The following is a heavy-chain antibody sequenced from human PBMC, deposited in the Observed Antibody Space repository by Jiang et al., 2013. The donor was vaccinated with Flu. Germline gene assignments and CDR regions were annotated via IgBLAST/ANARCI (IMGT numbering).Heavy chain of an antibody. CDR3: ARHLYNWNGGYLWHNWFDP. J-gene: IGHJ5*02. CDR2: IYYSGST. CDR1: GGSISSSSYY. D-gene: IGHD1-20*01. V-gene: IGHV4-39*01. Sequence: SETLSLTCTVSGGSISSSSYYWGWIRQPPGKGLEWIGSIYYSGSTYYNPSLKSRVTISVDTSKNQFSLKLSSVTAADTAVYYCARHLYNWNGGYLWHNWFDPWGQGTLVTVSS.